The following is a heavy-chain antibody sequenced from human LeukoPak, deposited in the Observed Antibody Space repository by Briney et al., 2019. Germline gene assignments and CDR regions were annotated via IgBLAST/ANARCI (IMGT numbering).Heavy chain of an antibody. CDR2: ISGSGGST. CDR3: AKGPRLGYCSGGSCYRIPYYYYYMDV. CDR1: GFTFSSYA. Sequence: GGSLRLSCAASGFTFSSYAMSWVRQAPGKGLEWVSAISGSGGSTYYADSVKGRFTISRDNSKNTLYLQMNGLRAEDTAVYYCAKGPRLGYCSGGSCYRIPYYYYYMDVWGKGTTVTVSS. V-gene: IGHV3-23*01. J-gene: IGHJ6*03. D-gene: IGHD2-15*01.